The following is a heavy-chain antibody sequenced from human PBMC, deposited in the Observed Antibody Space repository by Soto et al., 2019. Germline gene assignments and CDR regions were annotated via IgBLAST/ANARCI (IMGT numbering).Heavy chain of an antibody. CDR2: ISSSSSYI. Sequence: EVQLVESGGGLVKPGGSLRLSCAASGFTFSSYSMNWVRQAPGKGLEWVSSISSSSSYIYYADSVKGRFTISRDNAKNSLYLQMNSLRAEDTAVYYCAVSGRVDCSGGSCYSVYYYYYYMDVWGKGTTVTVSS. D-gene: IGHD2-15*01. CDR3: AVSGRVDCSGGSCYSVYYYYYYMDV. CDR1: GFTFSSYS. J-gene: IGHJ6*03. V-gene: IGHV3-21*01.